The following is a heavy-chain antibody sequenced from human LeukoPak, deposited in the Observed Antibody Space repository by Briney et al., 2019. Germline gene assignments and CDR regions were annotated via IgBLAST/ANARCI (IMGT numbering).Heavy chain of an antibody. J-gene: IGHJ5*02. V-gene: IGHV4-59*01. CDR3: ARGGSGYALNWFDP. CDR2: ISYSRST. D-gene: IGHD5-12*01. Sequence: SETLSLTCTVSGGSIGSYYWSWIRQPPGKGLEWIGHISYSRSTNYNPSLKSRVTISVDTSKNQFSLKLSSVTAADTAVYYCARGGSGYALNWFDPWGQGTLVTVSS. CDR1: GGSIGSYY.